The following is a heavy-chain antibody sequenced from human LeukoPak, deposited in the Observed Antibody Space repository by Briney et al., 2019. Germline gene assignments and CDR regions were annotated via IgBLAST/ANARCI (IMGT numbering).Heavy chain of an antibody. CDR3: ARHRGQWLFDYFDY. J-gene: IGHJ4*02. V-gene: IGHV4-39*01. CDR1: GVSISSTSYC. D-gene: IGHD6-19*01. Sequence: SETLSLTCTVSGVSISSTSYCWGWIRQPPGKGLEWIGSVFYSGSTYYNPSLKSRVTISVDTSKNQFSLNLSSVTAADTAVYYCARHRGQWLFDYFDYWGQGALVTVSS. CDR2: VFYSGST.